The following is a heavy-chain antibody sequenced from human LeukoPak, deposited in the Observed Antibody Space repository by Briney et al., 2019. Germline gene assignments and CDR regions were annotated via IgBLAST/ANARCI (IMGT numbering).Heavy chain of an antibody. Sequence: PSETLSLTCSVSGGSISSNDYYWGWIRQPPGKGLEWIGTMFYNGATKSNPSLSSRVTMSIDTSKNQFSLKLRSVTAADTAVYYCARDGDFWSGYLFGYWGQGTLVTVSS. CDR1: GGSISSNDYY. CDR3: ARDGDFWSGYLFGY. J-gene: IGHJ4*02. V-gene: IGHV4-39*07. CDR2: MFYNGAT. D-gene: IGHD3-3*01.